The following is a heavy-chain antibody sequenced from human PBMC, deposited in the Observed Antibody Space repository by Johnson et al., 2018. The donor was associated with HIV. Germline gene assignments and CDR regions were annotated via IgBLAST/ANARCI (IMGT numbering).Heavy chain of an antibody. D-gene: IGHD6-13*01. Sequence: QVKLVESGGGLVQPGRSMRLSCAASGFTFSSYAMHWVRQAPGKGLEWVAVISYDGSNKYYADSVRGRFPISRDISKNTLYLQMDSLRPDDTALYYCARGRKDIGAADGLDNDAFDMWGQGTLVTISS. J-gene: IGHJ3*02. CDR1: GFTFSSYA. V-gene: IGHV3-30*04. CDR3: ARGRKDIGAADGLDNDAFDM. CDR2: ISYDGSNK.